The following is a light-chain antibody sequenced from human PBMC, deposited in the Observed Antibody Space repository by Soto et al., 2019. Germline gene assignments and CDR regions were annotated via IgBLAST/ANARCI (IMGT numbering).Light chain of an antibody. CDR1: QIITTW. CDR3: QQYNDYWT. J-gene: IGKJ1*01. CDR2: DAS. V-gene: IGKV1-5*01. Sequence: DIRMTHSPSTLSASVGDRVVITCRASQIITTWLAWYQQKPGKAPKLLIYDASSLESGVPSRFSGSGSGTEFTLTISRLQPDDFATYYCQQYNDYWTFGQGTKVDIK.